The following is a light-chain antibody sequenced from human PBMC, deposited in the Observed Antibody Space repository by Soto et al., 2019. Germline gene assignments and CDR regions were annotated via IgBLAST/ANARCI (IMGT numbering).Light chain of an antibody. CDR2: AAS. V-gene: IGKV1-39*01. Sequence: DIQMTQSPYSLSASVGDRVTITCRASQSISSYLNWYQQKPGKAPKLLIYAASSLQSGVPSRFSGSGSGTDFTLTISSLQPEDFATYYCQQSYSTPQTFGGGTKVDIK. CDR3: QQSYSTPQT. CDR1: QSISSY. J-gene: IGKJ4*01.